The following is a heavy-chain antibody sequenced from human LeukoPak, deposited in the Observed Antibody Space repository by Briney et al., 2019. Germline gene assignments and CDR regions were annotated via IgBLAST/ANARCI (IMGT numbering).Heavy chain of an antibody. D-gene: IGHD2-2*01. CDR3: ARDHSRSYAHDY. CDR2: ISYDGSNK. CDR1: GFTFSSYA. V-gene: IGHV3-30-3*01. Sequence: PGGSLRLSCAASGFTFSSYAMHWVRQAPGKGLEWVAVISYDGSNKYYADSVKGRFTISRDNSKNTLYLQMNSLRAEDTAVYYCARDHSRSYAHDYWGQGTLVTVSS. J-gene: IGHJ4*02.